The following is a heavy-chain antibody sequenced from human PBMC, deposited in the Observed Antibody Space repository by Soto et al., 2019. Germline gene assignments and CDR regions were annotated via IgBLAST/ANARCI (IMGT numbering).Heavy chain of an antibody. J-gene: IGHJ5*02. CDR1: GDTFGSYT. CDR2: ILPAHGIA. V-gene: IGHV1-69*08. CDR3: AGDRGAVGLFDA. Sequence: QVQLVQSGAEMRKPGSSVKVSCKASGDTFGSYTLSWLRRAPGLGLEWMARILPAHGIANYAQKFQDKVTITADMSTQTTYLEITSLNSDATAVFFCAGDRGAVGLFDAWGQGTLVTVSS. D-gene: IGHD6-25*01.